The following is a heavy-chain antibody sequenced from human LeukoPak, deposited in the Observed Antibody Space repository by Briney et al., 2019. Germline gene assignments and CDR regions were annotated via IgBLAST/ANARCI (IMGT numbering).Heavy chain of an antibody. CDR1: GFTFGDYA. D-gene: IGHD3-22*01. J-gene: IGHJ4*02. Sequence: GSLRLSCTASGFTFGDYAMSWFRQAPGKGLEWVGFIRSKAYGGTTEYAASVKGRFTISRDDSKSIAYLQMNSLKTEDTAVYYCTRDGRYYYDSSGYYPIPFDYWGQGTLVTVSS. CDR3: TRDGRYYYDSSGYYPIPFDY. CDR2: IRSKAYGGTT. V-gene: IGHV3-49*03.